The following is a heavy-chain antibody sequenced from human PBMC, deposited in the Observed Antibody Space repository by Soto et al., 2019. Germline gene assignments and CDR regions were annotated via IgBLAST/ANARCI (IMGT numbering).Heavy chain of an antibody. CDR2: ISGSGGST. CDR1: GFTFSSYA. Sequence: EVQLLESGGGLVQPGGSLRLSCAASGFTFSSYAMSWVRQAPGKGLEWVSAISGSGGSTYYADSVKGRFTISRDNSKNTPNLQMNSLRAEDTAVYYCAKDSTYYYDSSGYPNDYWGQGTLVTVSS. CDR3: AKDSTYYYDSSGYPNDY. J-gene: IGHJ4*02. V-gene: IGHV3-23*01. D-gene: IGHD3-22*01.